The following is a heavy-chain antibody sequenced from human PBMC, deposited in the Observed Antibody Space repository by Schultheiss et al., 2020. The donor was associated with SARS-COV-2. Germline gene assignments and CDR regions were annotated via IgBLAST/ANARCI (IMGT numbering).Heavy chain of an antibody. D-gene: IGHD3-22*01. CDR1: GFTFSSYA. CDR3: ARDYYYDSSGSYYFDY. V-gene: IGHV3-30*14. CDR2: ISYDGSNK. Sequence: GESLKISCAASGFTFSSYAMHWVRQAPGKGLEWVAVISYDGSNKYYADSVKGRFTISRDNSKNTLYLQMGSLRAEDMAVYYCARDYYYDSSGSYYFDYWGQGTLVTVSS. J-gene: IGHJ4*02.